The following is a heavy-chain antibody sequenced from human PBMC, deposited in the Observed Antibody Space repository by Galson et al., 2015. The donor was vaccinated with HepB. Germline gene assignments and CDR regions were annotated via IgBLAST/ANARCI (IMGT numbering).Heavy chain of an antibody. CDR3: AKRDSGIVVGSFNY. V-gene: IGHV3-23*01. D-gene: IGHD2-15*01. Sequence: SLRLSCAASGFTFSSYAMSWVRQAPGKGLEWVSSISGSGGSTYYVDSVKGRFTISRDNSKNTLYLQMDSLRGDDTAVYYCAKRDSGIVVGSFNYWGQGTLVTVSS. J-gene: IGHJ4*02. CDR2: ISGSGGST. CDR1: GFTFSSYA.